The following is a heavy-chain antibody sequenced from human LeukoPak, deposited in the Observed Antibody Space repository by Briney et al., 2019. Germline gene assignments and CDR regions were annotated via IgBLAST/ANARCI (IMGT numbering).Heavy chain of an antibody. CDR1: GYTFTSYD. D-gene: IGHD1-26*01. CDR2: MNPNSGNT. V-gene: IGHV1-8*01. CDR3: ARSSVGARRRIDY. J-gene: IGHJ4*02. Sequence: ASVTVSCKASGYTFTSYDINWVRQATGQGLEWMGWMNPNSGNTGYAQKSQGRVTMTRSTSINTAYTELNSLTSEDTAVYYCARSSVGARRRIDYWGQGSLVTVSP.